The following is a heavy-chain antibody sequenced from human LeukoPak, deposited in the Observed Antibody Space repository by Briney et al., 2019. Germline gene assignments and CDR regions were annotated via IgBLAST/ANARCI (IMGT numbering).Heavy chain of an antibody. J-gene: IGHJ6*04. D-gene: IGHD3-10*01. CDR1: GFTFSSYW. CDR3: ARGLGVRGVIYYYYGMDV. V-gene: IGHV3-7*03. CDR2: IKQDGSEK. Sequence: GGSLRLSCAASGFTFSSYWMSWVRQAPGKGLEWVANIKQDGSEKYYVDSVKGRFTISRDNAKNSLYLQMNSLRAEDTAVYYCARGLGVRGVIYYYYGMDVWAKGPRSPSPQ.